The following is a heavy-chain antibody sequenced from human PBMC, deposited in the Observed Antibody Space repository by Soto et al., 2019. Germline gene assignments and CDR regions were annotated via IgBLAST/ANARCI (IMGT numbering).Heavy chain of an antibody. CDR3: AREYCSGGSCYRVWFDP. CDR2: ISAYNGNT. V-gene: IGHV1-18*01. D-gene: IGHD2-15*01. J-gene: IGHJ5*02. CDR1: GYTFTSYG. Sequence: ASVKVSCKASGYTFTSYGISWVRQAPGQGLEWMGWISAYNGNTNYAQKLQGRVTMTTDTSTSTAYMELRSLRSDDTAVYYCAREYCSGGSCYRVWFDPWDQGTLVTVSS.